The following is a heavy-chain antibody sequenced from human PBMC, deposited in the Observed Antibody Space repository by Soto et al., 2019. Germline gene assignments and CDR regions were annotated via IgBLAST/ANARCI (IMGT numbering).Heavy chain of an antibody. D-gene: IGHD1-26*01. CDR2: ISYDGSNT. CDR3: AKDLTLGIVGAWGHYFEY. V-gene: IGHV3-30-3*01. J-gene: IGHJ4*02. CDR1: GFTFSSFA. Sequence: QVQLVESGGGVLQPGRSLRLSCAASGFTFSSFAMHWVRQAPGKGLEWVAFISYDGSNTYYADSVKGRVTISRDNSKKTVYFEINSLIGEDTAVYHCAKDLTLGIVGAWGHYFEYWGQGTLVTVSS.